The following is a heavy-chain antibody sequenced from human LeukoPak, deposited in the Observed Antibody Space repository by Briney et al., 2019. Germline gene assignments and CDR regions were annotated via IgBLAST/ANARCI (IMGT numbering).Heavy chain of an antibody. V-gene: IGHV3-48*01. Sequence: GGSLRLSCAASGFTFSSYSMNWVRQAPGKGLGWVSYISSSSTIYYADSVKGRFTISRDNAKNSLYLQMNSLRAEDTAVYYCARQPWGSVDYWGQGTLVTVSS. D-gene: IGHD7-27*01. CDR2: ISSSSTI. J-gene: IGHJ4*02. CDR3: ARQPWGSVDY. CDR1: GFTFSSYS.